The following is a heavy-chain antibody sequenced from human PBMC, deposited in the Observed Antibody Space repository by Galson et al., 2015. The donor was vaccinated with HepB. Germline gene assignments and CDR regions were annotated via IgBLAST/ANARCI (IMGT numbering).Heavy chain of an antibody. CDR3: ARHFLWRYYGSGNHIGGDDAFDI. CDR2: IDPSDSYT. Sequence: QSGAEVKKPGESLRISCKGSGYSFTSYWISWVRQMPGKGLEWMGRIDPSDSYTNYSPSFQGHVTISADKSISTAYLQWSSLKASDTAMYYCARHFLWRYYGSGNHIGGDDAFDIWGQGTMVTVSS. V-gene: IGHV5-10-1*01. D-gene: IGHD3-10*01. CDR1: GYSFTSYW. J-gene: IGHJ3*02.